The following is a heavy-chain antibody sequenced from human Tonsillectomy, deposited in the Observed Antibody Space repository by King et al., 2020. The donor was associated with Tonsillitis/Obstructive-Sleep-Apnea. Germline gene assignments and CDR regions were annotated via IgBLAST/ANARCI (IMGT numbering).Heavy chain of an antibody. V-gene: IGHV4-59*13. J-gene: IGHJ6*03. CDR1: GGSISNYC. CDR3: ARFPVTVPAYYYYYMDV. Sequence: VQLQESGPGLVKPSETLSLTCTVSGGSISNYCWSWIRQPPGQGLEWIGYVYDSGSTSYNPSLRSLFTISVDTSKNQFSLKLTSVTAADTAVYYCARFPVTVPAYYYYYMDVWGKGATVIVSS. CDR2: VYDSGST. D-gene: IGHD5-18*01.